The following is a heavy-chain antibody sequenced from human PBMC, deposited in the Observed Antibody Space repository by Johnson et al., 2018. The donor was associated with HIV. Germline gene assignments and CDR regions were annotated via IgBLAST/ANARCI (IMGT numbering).Heavy chain of an antibody. CDR1: GFKYAA. D-gene: IGHD4-17*01. CDR2: TPGGDGGT. CDR3: AREVAGDYGDSPGAFDI. V-gene: IGHV3-23*04. J-gene: IGHJ3*02. Sequence: VQLVESGGGLVQPGGSLRVSCAASGFKYAASGLAFSNYAVKWVSHTPGGDGGTSFADSVRGRYIISRDNSKNTLYLQMNSLRAEDTAVYYCAREVAGDYGDSPGAFDIWGQGTMVTVSS.